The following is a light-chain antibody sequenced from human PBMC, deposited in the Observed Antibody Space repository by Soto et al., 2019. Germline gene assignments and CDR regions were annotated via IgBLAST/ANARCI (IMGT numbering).Light chain of an antibody. J-gene: IGLJ1*01. V-gene: IGLV2-8*01. CDR2: EVV. Sequence: QSVLTQPPSASGSPGQSVTISCTGTKNDIGVYDFVSWYQHHPGKAPRLIIYEVVQRPSGVPDRFSGSKSGNTASLTVSGLQAADEADYYCSSYTSSSTLGFGSGTKVTVL. CDR3: SSYTSSSTLG. CDR1: KNDIGVYDF.